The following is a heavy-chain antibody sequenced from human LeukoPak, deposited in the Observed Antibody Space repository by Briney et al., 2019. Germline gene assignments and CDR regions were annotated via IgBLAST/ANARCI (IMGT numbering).Heavy chain of an antibody. D-gene: IGHD1-1*01. Sequence: SETLSLTCTVSGGSISSYYWSWIRQPAGKGLEWIGYIYTSGSTNYNPSLKSRVTMSVDTSKNQFSLKLSSETAADTACYYCARHLTNSCSIHNCIYPWGEGGPVTVSS. CDR3: ARHLTNSCSIHNCIYP. CDR2: IYTSGST. CDR1: GGSISSYY. V-gene: IGHV4-4*07. J-gene: IGHJ5*02.